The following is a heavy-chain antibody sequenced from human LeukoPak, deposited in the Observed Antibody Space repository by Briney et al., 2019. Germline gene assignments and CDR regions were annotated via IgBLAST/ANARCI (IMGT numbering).Heavy chain of an antibody. Sequence: SETLSLTCAVYGGSFSGYYWSWIRQPPGKGLEWIGEINHSGSTNYNPSLKSRVTISVDTSKNQFSLKLSSVTAADTAVYYCARRGRFLGYLDVWGRGTTVTVSS. CDR3: ARRGRFLGYLDV. CDR1: GGSFSGYY. CDR2: INHSGST. V-gene: IGHV4-34*01. J-gene: IGHJ6*04. D-gene: IGHD3-3*01.